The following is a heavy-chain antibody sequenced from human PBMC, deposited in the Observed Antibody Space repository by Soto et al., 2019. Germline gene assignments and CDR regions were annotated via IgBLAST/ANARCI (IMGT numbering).Heavy chain of an antibody. CDR1: GCTFSSYA. Sequence: SVKVSCKASGCTFSSYAISWVRQARGQGLEWMGGIIPIFGTANYAQKFQGRVTITADESTSTAYMELSSLRSEDTAVYYCAIYSSIEPRGPTIWGQGTLFIVSS. V-gene: IGHV1-69*13. D-gene: IGHD6-6*01. CDR3: AIYSSIEPRGPTI. J-gene: IGHJ4*02. CDR2: IIPIFGTA.